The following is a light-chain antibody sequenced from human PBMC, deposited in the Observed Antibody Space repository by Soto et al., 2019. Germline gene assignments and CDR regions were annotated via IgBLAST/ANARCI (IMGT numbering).Light chain of an antibody. J-gene: IGKJ1*01. CDR1: QSVSSN. CDR2: GAS. Sequence: EIVMTQSPATLSVSPGERATLSCRASQSVSSNLAWYQQKPGQAPRLLIYGASTRATRIPARFSGSGSGTEYTPTISRLQREDFAVYYCQQYSHWPQTFGQGTKVEIK. CDR3: QQYSHWPQT. V-gene: IGKV3-15*01.